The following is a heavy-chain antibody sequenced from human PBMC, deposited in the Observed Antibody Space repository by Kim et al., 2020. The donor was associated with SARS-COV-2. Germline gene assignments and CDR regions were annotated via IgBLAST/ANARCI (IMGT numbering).Heavy chain of an antibody. V-gene: IGHV1-46*01. J-gene: IGHJ6*02. CDR2: INPSGGST. CDR3: ARGGHYDILTGYSSVAYGMDV. D-gene: IGHD3-9*01. CDR1: GYTFTSYY. Sequence: ASVKVSCKASGYTFTSYYMHWVRQAPGQGLEWMGIINPSGGSTSYAQKFQGRVTMTRDTSTSTVYMELSSLRSEDTAVYYCARGGHYDILTGYSSVAYGMDVWGQGTTVTVSS.